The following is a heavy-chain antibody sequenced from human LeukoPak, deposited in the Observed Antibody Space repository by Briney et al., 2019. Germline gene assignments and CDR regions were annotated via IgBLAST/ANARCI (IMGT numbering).Heavy chain of an antibody. Sequence: GASVKVSCKASGYTFTSYYMHWVRQAPGQGLEWIGIINPSVGSTSYAQKFQGRVTITRETSTSTVYMELSRLRSEDTAVYYCARMAAAGFNQLDYWGQGTLVTVSS. D-gene: IGHD6-13*01. CDR3: ARMAAAGFNQLDY. J-gene: IGHJ4*02. CDR1: GYTFTSYY. CDR2: INPSVGST. V-gene: IGHV1-46*01.